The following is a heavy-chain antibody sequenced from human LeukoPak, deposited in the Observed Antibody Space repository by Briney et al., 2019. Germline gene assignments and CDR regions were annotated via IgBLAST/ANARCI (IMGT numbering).Heavy chain of an antibody. D-gene: IGHD2-2*01. Sequence: GGSLRLSCAASGFTFSSYSMNWVRQAPGKGLEWVSSISSSSSYIYYADSVKGRFTISRDNAKNSLYLQMNSLRAEDTAVYYCARSQGGYCSSTSCYYFDYWGQGTLVTVSS. CDR2: ISSSSSYI. J-gene: IGHJ4*02. CDR1: GFTFSSYS. CDR3: ARSQGGYCSSTSCYYFDY. V-gene: IGHV3-21*01.